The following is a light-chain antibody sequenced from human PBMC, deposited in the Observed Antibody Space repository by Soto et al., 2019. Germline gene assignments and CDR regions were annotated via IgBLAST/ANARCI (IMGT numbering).Light chain of an antibody. CDR2: KAS. CDR1: QSISSW. J-gene: IGKJ1*01. CDR3: QQYNSYWT. V-gene: IGKV1-5*03. Sequence: DIQLTQSPSTLSASVGDRVTITWRASQSISSWLAWYQQKPGKAPKLLIYKASSLESGVPSRLSGSGSGTEFTLTISSMQPDDFATYYCQQYNSYWTFGQGTKVDI.